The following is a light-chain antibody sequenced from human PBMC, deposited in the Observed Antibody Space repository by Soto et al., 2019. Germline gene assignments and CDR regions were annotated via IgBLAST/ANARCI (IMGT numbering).Light chain of an antibody. Sequence: QSVLTQPPSASGALGQSVTISCTGTSSDVGGYDFVSWYQQHPGKAPKLIIYEVNQRPSGVPDRFSGSKSGNTGSLAVSGLQGEDEADYYCSSYAGTNIVIFGGGTKLTVL. CDR2: EVN. J-gene: IGLJ2*01. CDR3: SSYAGTNIVI. V-gene: IGLV2-8*01. CDR1: SSDVGGYDF.